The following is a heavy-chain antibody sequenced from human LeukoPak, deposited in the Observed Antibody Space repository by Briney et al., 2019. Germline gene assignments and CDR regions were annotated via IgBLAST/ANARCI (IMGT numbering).Heavy chain of an antibody. CDR2: INPSGGST. Sequence: GSSMKVSCKASGYTFTSYYMHWLRQAPGQGLDWMGIINPSGGSTSYAQTFQGRVTMTRDTSTSTVYMELSSLRSEDTAVYYCAGSVEAELGSYFAKWFDPWGQGTLVTVSS. D-gene: IGHD1-26*01. J-gene: IGHJ5*02. CDR1: GYTFTSYY. V-gene: IGHV1-46*01. CDR3: AGSVEAELGSYFAKWFDP.